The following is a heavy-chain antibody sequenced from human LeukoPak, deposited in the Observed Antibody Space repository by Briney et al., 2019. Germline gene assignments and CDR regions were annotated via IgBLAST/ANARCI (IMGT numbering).Heavy chain of an antibody. CDR3: ARDVEGGAAAGDAFDI. J-gene: IGHJ3*02. CDR1: GFTFSTYW. CDR2: INQDGSQK. Sequence: PGGSLRLSCAASGFTFSTYWMIRVRQAPGKGLEWVANINQDGSQKNYVDSVKGRFTISRDNAKNSLYLQMNSLRAEDTAVYYCARDVEGGAAAGDAFDIWGQGTMVTVSS. V-gene: IGHV3-7*01. D-gene: IGHD6-13*01.